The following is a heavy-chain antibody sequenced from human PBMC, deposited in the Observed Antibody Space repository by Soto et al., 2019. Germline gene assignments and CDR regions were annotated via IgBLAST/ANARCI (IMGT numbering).Heavy chain of an antibody. CDR3: ARTTGEDYDY. CDR1: GGTTGSNSYY. D-gene: IGHD4-17*01. J-gene: IGHJ4*02. Sequence: SETLSLTCAVSGGTTGSNSYYWGWVRQPPGKGLEWIGCIYYSGSTNYNPSLKSRVTISVDTSKNQFSLKLSSVTAADTAVYYCARTTGEDYDYWGQGTLVTVSS. V-gene: IGHV4-61*05. CDR2: IYYSGST.